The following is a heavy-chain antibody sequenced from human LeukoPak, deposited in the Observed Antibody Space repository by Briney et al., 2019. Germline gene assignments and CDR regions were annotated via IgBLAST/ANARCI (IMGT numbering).Heavy chain of an antibody. V-gene: IGHV1-58*01. CDR2: IVVGGCNT. CDR1: GFTFTSSA. J-gene: IGHJ1*01. CDR3: AAATALVGPTN. D-gene: IGHD1-26*01. Sequence: SVKVSCKASGFTFTSSAVQWVRQARGQRLEWMGWIVVGGCNTNYAQKFQERDTITSDKSTITAYMELSSLRCEHTAVYYCAAATALVGPTNWGQGTLVTVSS.